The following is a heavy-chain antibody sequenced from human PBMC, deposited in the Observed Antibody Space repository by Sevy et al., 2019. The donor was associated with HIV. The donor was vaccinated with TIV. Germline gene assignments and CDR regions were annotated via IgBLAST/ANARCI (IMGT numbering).Heavy chain of an antibody. V-gene: IGHV3-21*01. J-gene: IGHJ4*02. D-gene: IGHD3-10*01. CDR3: ARDGGVTMVRGVIITGRPFDY. CDR2: ISSSSSYI. CDR1: GFTFSSYS. Sequence: GGSLRLSCAASGFTFSSYSMNWVRQAPGKGLEWVSSISSSSSYIYYADSAKGRFTISRDNAKNSLYLQMNSLRAEDTAVYYCARDGGVTMVRGVIITGRPFDYWGQGTLVTVSS.